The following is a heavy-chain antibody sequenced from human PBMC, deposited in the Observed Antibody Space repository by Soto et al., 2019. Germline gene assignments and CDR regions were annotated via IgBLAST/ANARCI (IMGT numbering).Heavy chain of an antibody. D-gene: IGHD2-2*01. V-gene: IGHV1-3*01. CDR1: GYTFTNYA. J-gene: IGHJ6*03. Sequence: QVQLVQSGAEVEKPGASVKVSCKASGYTFTNYAVHWVRQAPGQRLEWMGWINAGNGNTRFSQNLQGRVSSTRDTSACTVYMELSSLRSEGAAVYYCARGHLAVVPVASWFYYMDVWGRGTTVTVS. CDR2: INAGNGNT. CDR3: ARGHLAVVPVASWFYYMDV.